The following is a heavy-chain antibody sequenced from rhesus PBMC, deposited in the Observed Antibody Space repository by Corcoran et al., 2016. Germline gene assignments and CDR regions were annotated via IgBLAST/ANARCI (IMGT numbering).Heavy chain of an antibody. CDR1: GGSISCNY. CDR3: ARALTAY. V-gene: IGHV4-169*01. J-gene: IGHJ4*01. CDR2: IYGSGSST. D-gene: IGHD7-45*01. Sequence: QLQLQESGPGLVKPSETLSVTCAVYGGSISCNYWSGIRQPPGKGLAWIGLIYGSGSSTTTNPTLKSRVTLSVDTSKNQFSLKLSSVTAADTAVYYCARALTAYWGQGVLVTVSS.